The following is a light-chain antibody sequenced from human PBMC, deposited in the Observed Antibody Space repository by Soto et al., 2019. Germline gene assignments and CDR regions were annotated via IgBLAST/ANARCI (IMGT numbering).Light chain of an antibody. CDR1: RSVSSN. CDR3: QQYRSWRTRT. CDR2: DAS. Sequence: EILLTQSPGTLSLSPGERATLSCGASRSVSSNLAWYQQKPGQAPRLLIHDASTMATGIPARFSGSGSGTEFTLTISSLKSEDFAVYYCQQYRSWRTRTFGHGTKVDIK. J-gene: IGKJ1*01. V-gene: IGKV3-15*01.